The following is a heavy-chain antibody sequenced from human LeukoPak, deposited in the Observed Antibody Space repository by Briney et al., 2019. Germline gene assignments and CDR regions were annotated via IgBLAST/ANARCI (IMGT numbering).Heavy chain of an antibody. CDR3: ARDHRGDYFDY. V-gene: IGHV3-74*01. CDR1: GFTFSSYW. Sequence: GGSLRLSCAASGFTFSSYWMHWVRQAPGKGLVWVSRINSDGSSTSYADSVKGRFTISRGNAKNTLYLQMNSLRAEDTAVYYCARDHRGDYFDYWGQGTLVTVSS. CDR2: INSDGSST. D-gene: IGHD5-24*01. J-gene: IGHJ4*02.